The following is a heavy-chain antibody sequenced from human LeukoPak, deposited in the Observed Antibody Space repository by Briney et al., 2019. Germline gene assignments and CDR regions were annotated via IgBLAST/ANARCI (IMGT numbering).Heavy chain of an antibody. J-gene: IGHJ5*02. D-gene: IGHD3-10*01. CDR3: STVAYDERSADYYDH. CDR2: IRSKAYGGTT. Sequence: GGSLRPSCTASGFTFGDYALSWIRQAPGKGLEWVGFIRSKAYGGTTEYAASVKGRFTISRDDSKSIAYLQMNSLKTEDTAAYYCSTVAYDERSADYYDHWGQGTLVTVSS. CDR1: GFTFGDYA. V-gene: IGHV3-49*03.